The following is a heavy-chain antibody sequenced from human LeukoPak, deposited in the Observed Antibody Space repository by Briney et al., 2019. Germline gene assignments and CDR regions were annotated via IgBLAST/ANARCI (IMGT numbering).Heavy chain of an antibody. CDR3: ARDLDPHDANWFDP. Sequence: GGSLRLSCAASGFTFSSYSMNWVRQAPGKGPEWVSSISSSSSYIYYADSVKGRFTISRDNAKNSLYLQMNSLRAEDTAVYYCARDLDPHDANWFDPWGQGTLVTVSS. CDR1: GFTFSSYS. D-gene: IGHD1-1*01. V-gene: IGHV3-21*01. J-gene: IGHJ5*02. CDR2: ISSSSSYI.